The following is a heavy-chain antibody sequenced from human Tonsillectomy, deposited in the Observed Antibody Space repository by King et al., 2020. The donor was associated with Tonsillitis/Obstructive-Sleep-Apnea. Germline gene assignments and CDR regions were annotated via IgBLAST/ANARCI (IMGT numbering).Heavy chain of an antibody. CDR1: GFTFRTYG. CDR3: ARGNYHNTGSFDY. CDR2: IWYDGSNK. Sequence: HVQLVESGGGVVQPGRALRLSCAASGFTFRTYGMHWVRQAPGKGLEWVAVIWYDGSNKFYADSVKGRFTISRDNSKNTLYLQMNSLRAVDTAVYYCARGNYHNTGSFDYWGQGTQVTVSS. J-gene: IGHJ4*02. V-gene: IGHV3-33*01. D-gene: IGHD3-22*01.